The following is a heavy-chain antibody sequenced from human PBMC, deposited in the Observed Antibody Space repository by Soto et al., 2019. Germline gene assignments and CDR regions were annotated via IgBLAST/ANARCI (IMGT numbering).Heavy chain of an antibody. D-gene: IGHD6-13*01. CDR1: GYTFTSYG. CDR2: ISAYNGNT. Sequence: QVQLVQSGAEVKKPGASVKVSCKASGYTFTSYGISWVRQARGQGLEWMGWISAYNGNTNYAQKLQGRVTMTTDTSTSTAYMELRSLRSDDTAVYFCARGIAAAGLYYYGMDVWGQGTTVTVSS. CDR3: ARGIAAAGLYYYGMDV. J-gene: IGHJ6*02. V-gene: IGHV1-18*01.